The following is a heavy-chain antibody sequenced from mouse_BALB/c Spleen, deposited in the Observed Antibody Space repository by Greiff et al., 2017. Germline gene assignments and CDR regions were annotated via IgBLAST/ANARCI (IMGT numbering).Heavy chain of an antibody. V-gene: IGHV14-3*02. CDR1: GFNIKDTY. Sequence: EVKLQESGAELVKPGASVKLSCTASGFNIKDTYMHWVKQRPEQGLEWIGRIDPANGNTKYDPKFQGKATITADTSSNTAYLQLSSLTSEDTAVYYCAREGVYYAMDYWGQGTSVTVSS. J-gene: IGHJ4*01. CDR3: AREGVYYAMDY. CDR2: IDPANGNT.